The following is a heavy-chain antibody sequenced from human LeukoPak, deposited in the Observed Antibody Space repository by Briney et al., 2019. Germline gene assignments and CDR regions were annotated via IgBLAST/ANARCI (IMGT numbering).Heavy chain of an antibody. J-gene: IGHJ3*01. CDR2: IKEDGSVK. CDR1: GFTFSTSW. V-gene: IGHV3-7*01. D-gene: IGHD6-19*01. Sequence: GGSLSLSCVTSGFTFSTSWMNWVRQAPGKGLEWVANIKEDGSVKNYADSVKGRFTISRDNAKNSLYLEINCLRVEDTAVYYCARQWGWFTSGWWLDTLDVWGQGSMVIVSS. CDR3: ARQWGWFTSGWWLDTLDV.